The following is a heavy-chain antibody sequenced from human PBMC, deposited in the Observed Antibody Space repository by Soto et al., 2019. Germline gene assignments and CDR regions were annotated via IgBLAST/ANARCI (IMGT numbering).Heavy chain of an antibody. CDR1: GASISSSSYY. CDR2: IYYSWST. Sequence: EWLCRTGPVSGASISSSSYYGGWIREPPGKGLEWIGSIYYSWSTYYNPSLKSRVTISVDTSKNQFSLKLSSVTAADTAVYYSARKDSSGWEGGFDYWGQGTPVTVYS. V-gene: IGHV4-39*01. CDR3: ARKDSSGWEGGFDY. D-gene: IGHD6-19*01. J-gene: IGHJ4*02.